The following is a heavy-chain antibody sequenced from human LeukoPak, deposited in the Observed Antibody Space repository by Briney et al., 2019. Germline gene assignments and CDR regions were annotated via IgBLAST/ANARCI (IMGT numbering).Heavy chain of an antibody. J-gene: IGHJ4*02. V-gene: IGHV4-59*01. CDR2: IYYSGST. Sequence: SETLSLTCTVSDDSITMYYWTWIRQPPGKGLEWIGYIYYSGSTDYNPSLTSRVTISVDTSKNQFSLRLSSVTAADTAVYYCARGRLARSPYFDYWGQGTLVTVSS. D-gene: IGHD6-19*01. CDR1: DDSITMYY. CDR3: ARGRLARSPYFDY.